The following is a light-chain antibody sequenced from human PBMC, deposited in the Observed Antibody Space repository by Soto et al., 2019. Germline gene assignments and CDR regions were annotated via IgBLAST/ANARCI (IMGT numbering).Light chain of an antibody. V-gene: IGKV3-11*01. CDR2: DAS. J-gene: IGKJ4*01. CDR1: QSVTSN. Sequence: EIVMTQSPATLSLSPGERATLSCRASQSVTSNLAWYQQKPGQAPRLLIYDASNRATGIPARFSGSGSGTDFTPTISSLEPEDFAVYYCQQRSNWPLTFGGGTKVDIK. CDR3: QQRSNWPLT.